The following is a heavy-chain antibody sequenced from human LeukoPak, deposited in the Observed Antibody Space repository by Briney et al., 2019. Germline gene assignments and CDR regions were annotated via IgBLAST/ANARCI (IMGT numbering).Heavy chain of an antibody. CDR3: AREGGPYRPLDY. J-gene: IGHJ4*02. CDR1: GGSITNTNY. V-gene: IGHV4-4*02. Sequence: PSGTLSLTCGVSGGSITNTNYWTWVRQPPGKGLECIGGVNLQGSTTSNPSLMGRVAISVDTSENHLSLQLTSVTAADTAVYYCAREGGPYRPLDYSGQGTLVTVSS. CDR2: VNLQGST.